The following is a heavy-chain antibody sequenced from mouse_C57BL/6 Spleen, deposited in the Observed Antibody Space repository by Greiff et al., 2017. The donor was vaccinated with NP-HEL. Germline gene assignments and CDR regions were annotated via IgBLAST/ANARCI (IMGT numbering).Heavy chain of an antibody. V-gene: IGHV5-16*01. D-gene: IGHD1-1*01. CDR3: ARVNYGSSWFAY. Sequence: EVQRVESEGGLVQPGSSMKLSCTASGFTFSDYYMAWVRQVPEKGLEWVANINYDGSSTYYLDSLKSRFIISRDNAKNILYLQMSSLKSEDTATYYCARVNYGSSWFAYWGQGTLVTVSA. J-gene: IGHJ3*01. CDR1: GFTFSDYY. CDR2: INYDGSST.